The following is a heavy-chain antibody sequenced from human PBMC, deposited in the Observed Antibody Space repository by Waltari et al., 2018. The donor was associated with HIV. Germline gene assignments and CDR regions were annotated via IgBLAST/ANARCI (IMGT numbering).Heavy chain of an antibody. J-gene: IGHJ4*02. CDR2: ISSHGHNK. CDR3: AKGGLAASGAVALSHVLPPSYPPGGIDY. CDR1: GFTLRNFV. V-gene: IGHV3-30*11. D-gene: IGHD6-13*01. Sequence: VRLIQSGGNMVRRGWSLRLYCTTSGFTLRNFVIASSRRSPRNASEWVAIISSHGHNKYHANSVRGRFTVSRDNSNNTVFLQMNSLIFEDTAVYFCAKGGLAASGAVALSHVLPPSYPPGGIDYWGQGTQVTVSS.